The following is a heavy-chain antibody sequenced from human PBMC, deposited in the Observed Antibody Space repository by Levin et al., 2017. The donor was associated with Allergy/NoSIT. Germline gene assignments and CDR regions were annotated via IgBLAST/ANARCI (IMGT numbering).Heavy chain of an antibody. CDR1: GGSISSGGYY. CDR2: IYYSGST. J-gene: IGHJ6*02. Sequence: SETLSLTCTVSGGSISSGGYYWSWIRQHPGKGLEWIGYIYYSGSTYYNPSLKSRVTISVDTSKNQFSLKLSSVTAADTAVYYCARASPRVVTRGRQDGKGNYYYYGMDVWGQGTTVTVSS. D-gene: IGHD2-21*02. V-gene: IGHV4-31*03. CDR3: ARASPRVVTRGRQDGKGNYYYYGMDV.